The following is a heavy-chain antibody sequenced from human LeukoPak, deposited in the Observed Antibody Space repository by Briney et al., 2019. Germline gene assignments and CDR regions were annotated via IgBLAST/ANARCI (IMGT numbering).Heavy chain of an antibody. CDR1: GFTFSGYP. CDR3: TRERDLSLYYFDY. J-gene: IGHJ4*02. CDR2: ISYDGNNK. V-gene: IGHV3-30-3*01. Sequence: GGSLRLSCAASGFTFSGYPMHWVRQAPGKGLEWVAVISYDGNNKYYANSVKGRFTISRDNSKNTLYLQMNSLRAEDTAVYYCTRERDLSLYYFDYWGQGTLVTVSS.